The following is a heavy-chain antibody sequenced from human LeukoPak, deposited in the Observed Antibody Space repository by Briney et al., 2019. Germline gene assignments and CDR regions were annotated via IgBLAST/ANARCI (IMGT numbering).Heavy chain of an antibody. CDR1: GYSISSGYY. Sequence: SETLSLTCTVSGYSISSGYYWGWIRQPPGKGLEWIGSIYHSGSTYYNPSLKSRVIISVDTSKNQFSLKLSSVTAADTAVYYCARFVARQPGVDWGQGTLVTVSS. D-gene: IGHD3-10*01. CDR3: ARFVARQPGVD. J-gene: IGHJ4*02. V-gene: IGHV4-38-2*02. CDR2: IYHSGST.